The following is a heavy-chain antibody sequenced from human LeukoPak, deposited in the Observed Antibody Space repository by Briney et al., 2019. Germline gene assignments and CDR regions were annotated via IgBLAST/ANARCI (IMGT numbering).Heavy chain of an antibody. CDR2: INHSGST. Sequence: SETLSLTCAVYGGPFSGYYWSWIRQPPGKGLEWIGEINHSGSTNYNPSLKSRVTISVDTSKNQFSLQLNSVTPEDTAVYYCARVKQQLGGYYMDVWGKGTTVTVSS. D-gene: IGHD6-13*01. V-gene: IGHV4-34*01. CDR1: GGPFSGYY. J-gene: IGHJ6*03. CDR3: ARVKQQLGGYYMDV.